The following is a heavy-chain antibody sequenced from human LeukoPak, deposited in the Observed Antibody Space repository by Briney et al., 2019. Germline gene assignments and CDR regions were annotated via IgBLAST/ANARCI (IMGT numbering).Heavy chain of an antibody. V-gene: IGHV3-23*01. J-gene: IGHJ4*02. CDR2: ISGSGGTT. Sequence: GGSLRLSCATSGFTFSNYAVSWVRQAPGKGLEWVSSISGSGGTTYYADSVKGRFTISRDNSKNTLYLQMSSLRAEDTAVYYCAKDPYRASSGLVDYWGQGTLVTVSS. CDR1: GFTFSNYA. D-gene: IGHD5-12*01. CDR3: AKDPYRASSGLVDY.